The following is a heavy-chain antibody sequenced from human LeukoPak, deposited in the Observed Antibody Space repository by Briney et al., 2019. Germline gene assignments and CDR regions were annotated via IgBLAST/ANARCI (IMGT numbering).Heavy chain of an antibody. D-gene: IGHD6-6*01. CDR3: ARALIIAARPLAFFDY. V-gene: IGHV1-69*05. J-gene: IGHJ4*02. Sequence: GASVKVSCKASGGFFSSYAINWVRQAPGQGLEWMGGIIPIFGTANYAQKFQGRVTITTDGSTSTAYIKLSSLRSEDTAVYYCARALIIAARPLAFFDYWGPGTLVTVSS. CDR1: GGFFSSYA. CDR2: IIPIFGTA.